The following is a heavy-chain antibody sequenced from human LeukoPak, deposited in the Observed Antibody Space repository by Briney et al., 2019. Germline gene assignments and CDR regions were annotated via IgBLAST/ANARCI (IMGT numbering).Heavy chain of an antibody. D-gene: IGHD3-22*01. CDR2: INHSGST. CDR3: ARKFRGYYDSIRRYYFDY. J-gene: IGHJ4*02. V-gene: IGHV4-34*01. CDR1: GGSFSGYY. Sequence: SETLSLTCAVYGGSFSGYYWSWIRQPPGKGLEWIGEINHSGSTNYNTSLKSRVTISVDTSKNQFSLKLSSVTAADTAVYYCARKFRGYYDSIRRYYFDYWGQGTLVTVSS.